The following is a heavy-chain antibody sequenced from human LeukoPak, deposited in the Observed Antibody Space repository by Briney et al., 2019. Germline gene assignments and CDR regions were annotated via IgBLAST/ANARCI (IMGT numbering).Heavy chain of an antibody. J-gene: IGHJ4*02. CDR2: IFNTGNS. V-gene: IGHV4-31*03. D-gene: IGHD6-19*01. Sequence: KSSETLSLTCTVSGGSISSGVYSWNWIRQHPGKGLEWIGYIFNTGNSFYNPSLKSRITMSVDTSRNQFSLSLSSVTAADTAVYYCARDRGDLTVAGYFDFWGQGTLVTVSS. CDR1: GGSISSGVYS. CDR3: ARDRGDLTVAGYFDF.